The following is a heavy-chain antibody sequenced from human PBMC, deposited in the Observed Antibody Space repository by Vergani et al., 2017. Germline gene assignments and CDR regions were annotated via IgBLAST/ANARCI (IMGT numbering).Heavy chain of an antibody. J-gene: IGHJ5*02. CDR2: INPSGGST. CDR1: GYTFTSYY. CDR3: ARDGPYCSSTSCYVGRDWFDP. D-gene: IGHD2-2*01. Sequence: QVQLVQSGAEVKKPGASVKVSCKASGYTFTSYYMHWVRQAPGQGLEWMGIINPSGGSTSYAQKFQGRVTMTRDTSTSTVYMELSSLRSEDTAVYYCARDGPYCSSTSCYVGRDWFDPWGQGTLVTVSS. V-gene: IGHV1-46*01.